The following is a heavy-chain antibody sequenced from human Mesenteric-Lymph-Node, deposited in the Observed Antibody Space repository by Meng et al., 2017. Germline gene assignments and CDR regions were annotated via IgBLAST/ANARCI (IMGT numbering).Heavy chain of an antibody. CDR1: GWSRGSGSYY. D-gene: IGHD2-8*02. CDR3: ARRPTGIDY. V-gene: IGHV4-61*01. J-gene: IGHJ4*02. CDR2: IYYSGST. Sequence: QVQLREAGPGRVRPSVILALTCPVSGWSRGSGSYYCSWIRQPPGKGLEWIGYIYYSGSTNNNPSLKSRVTISIDTSKNQLSLMLNSVTAADTAVYDCARRPTGIDYWGQGTLVTVSS.